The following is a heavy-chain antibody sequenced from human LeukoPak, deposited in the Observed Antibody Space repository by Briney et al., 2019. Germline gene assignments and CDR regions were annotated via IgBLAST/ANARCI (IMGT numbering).Heavy chain of an antibody. D-gene: IGHD3-10*01. J-gene: IGHJ3*02. CDR3: ASLDSRGYDAFDI. CDR2: IYYSGST. Sequence: SQTLSLTCTVSSGSISSGGYYWSWIRQHPGKGLEWIGYIYYSGSTYYNPSLKSRVTISVDTSKNQFSLKLSSVTAADTAVYYCASLDSRGYDAFDIWGQGTMVTVSS. CDR1: SGSISSGGYY. V-gene: IGHV4-31*03.